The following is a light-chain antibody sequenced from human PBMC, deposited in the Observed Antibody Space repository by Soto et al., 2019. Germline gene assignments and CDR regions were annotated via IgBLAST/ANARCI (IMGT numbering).Light chain of an antibody. CDR2: KAS. CDR3: QQYNSDST. CDR1: QSISIW. V-gene: IGKV1-5*03. Sequence: IQMTQSPSTLSASVGDRVTITCRASQSISIWLAWYQQKPGKAPKLLIYKASSLESEVPSRFSGSGSGTXXTXXIXSLQPDDSATXXCQQYNSDSTFGQGTKVEIK. J-gene: IGKJ1*01.